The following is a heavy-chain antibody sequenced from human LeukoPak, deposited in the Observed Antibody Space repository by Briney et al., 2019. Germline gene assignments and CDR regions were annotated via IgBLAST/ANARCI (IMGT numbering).Heavy chain of an antibody. CDR3: ASSLGYCSGGSCYAIFDY. CDR1: GGSTSSNTFY. D-gene: IGHD2-15*01. CDR2: IYYSGST. V-gene: IGHV4-39*07. Sequence: SETLSLTCTVSGGSTSSNTFYWGWIRQPPGKGLEWIGHIYYSGSTNYNPSLKSRVTISVDKSKNQFSLKLSSVTAADTAVYYCASSLGYCSGGSCYAIFDYWGQGTLVTVSS. J-gene: IGHJ4*02.